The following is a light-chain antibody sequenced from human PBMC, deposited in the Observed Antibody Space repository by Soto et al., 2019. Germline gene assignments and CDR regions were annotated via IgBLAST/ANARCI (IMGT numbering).Light chain of an antibody. J-gene: IGKJ4*01. Sequence: EIVLTQSPGTLSLSPGESAALSCSASRSLDSGQLAWYQQKVGRAPRLLIHDAFMRATGIPDRFSGGGSGTDFTLTISRLEPEDFAVYYCQQFSSYPLTFGGGTKVDIK. V-gene: IGKV3-20*01. CDR1: RSLDSGQ. CDR3: QQFSSYPLT. CDR2: DAF.